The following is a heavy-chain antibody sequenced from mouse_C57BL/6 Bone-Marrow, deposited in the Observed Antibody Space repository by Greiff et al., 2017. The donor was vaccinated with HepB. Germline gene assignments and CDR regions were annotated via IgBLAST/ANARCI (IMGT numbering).Heavy chain of an antibody. CDR3: ARCYCCGRHFDV. V-gene: IGHV14-2*01. CDR2: IVPEDGET. CDR1: GFNIKDFY. D-gene: IGHD1-1*01. J-gene: IGHJ1*03. Sequence: VQLKESGAELVKPGASVKFSCTASGFNIKDFYMHWVKQRTEQGLEWIGRIVPEDGETKYAPKFKGKATITADTSSNTAYLQLSSLTSEDTAVYYCARCYCCGRHFDVWGTGTTVTVSS.